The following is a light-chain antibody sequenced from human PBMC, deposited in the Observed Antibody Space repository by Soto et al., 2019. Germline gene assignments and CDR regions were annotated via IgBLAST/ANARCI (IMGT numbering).Light chain of an antibody. CDR2: LEGSGGY. Sequence: QLVLTKSSSASASLGSSVKLTCTLSSGHSSYIIAWHQQQPRKAPRYLMKLEGSGGYNKGSGVPDRFSGSSSGADRYLTISNLQFEDEADYYCETWDSNTHVFGGGTKLTVL. V-gene: IGLV4-60*02. J-gene: IGLJ3*02. CDR3: ETWDSNTHV. CDR1: SGHSSYI.